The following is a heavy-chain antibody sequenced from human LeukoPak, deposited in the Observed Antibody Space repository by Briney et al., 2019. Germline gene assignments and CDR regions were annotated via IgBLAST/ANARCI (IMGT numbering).Heavy chain of an antibody. D-gene: IGHD2-21*01. J-gene: IGHJ4*02. Sequence: GGSLRLSCAASGFTFTNHWMHWVRHAPGKGLVWVSRINSDGRITNYADSVKGRSIISRDNAKNTLYLQMNSLRAEDTAVYYCASPYCGRIACYGGNYWGQGTLVTVSS. CDR1: GFTFTNHW. V-gene: IGHV3-74*01. CDR3: ASPYCGRIACYGGNY. CDR2: INSDGRIT.